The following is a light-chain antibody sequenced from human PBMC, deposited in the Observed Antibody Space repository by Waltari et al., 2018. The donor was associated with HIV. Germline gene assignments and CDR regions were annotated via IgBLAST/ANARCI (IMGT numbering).Light chain of an antibody. Sequence: QSVLTQPPSVSAAPGQKVTISCSGSSSNIGKNFVSWFKRLPGTAPKPPIYDNNKRPSGIPDRFSGSKSGTSATLGITGLQTGDEADYYCGTWDSSLSGVVFGGGTKLTVL. CDR2: DNN. CDR1: SSNIGKNF. CDR3: GTWDSSLSGVV. V-gene: IGLV1-51*01. J-gene: IGLJ2*01.